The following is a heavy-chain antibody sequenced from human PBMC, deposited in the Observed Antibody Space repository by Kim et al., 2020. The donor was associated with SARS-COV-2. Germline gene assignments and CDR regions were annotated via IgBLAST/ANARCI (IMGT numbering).Heavy chain of an antibody. D-gene: IGHD3-3*01. CDR2: ISSSSSTI. V-gene: IGHV3-48*02. CDR3: ARVGYYDFWSGLEGDYYGMDV. Sequence: GGSLRLSCAASGFTFSSYSMNWVRQAPGKGLEWVSYISSSSSTIYYADSVKGRFTISRDNAKNSLYLQMNSLRDEDTAVYYCARVGYYDFWSGLEGDYYGMDVWGQGTTVTVSS. CDR1: GFTFSSYS. J-gene: IGHJ6*02.